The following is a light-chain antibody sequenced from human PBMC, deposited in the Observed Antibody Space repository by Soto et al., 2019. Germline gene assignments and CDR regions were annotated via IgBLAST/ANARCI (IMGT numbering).Light chain of an antibody. CDR2: EVS. CDR1: SSDVGGYNY. Sequence: QSVLTQPPSASGSPGQSVTISCTGTSSDVGGYNYVSWYQQHPGKAPKLMIYEVSKRPSGVPDRFSGSKSGNTASLTVSGLQAEDEADYCCSSYVVFGTGTKVTVL. CDR3: SSYVV. V-gene: IGLV2-8*01. J-gene: IGLJ1*01.